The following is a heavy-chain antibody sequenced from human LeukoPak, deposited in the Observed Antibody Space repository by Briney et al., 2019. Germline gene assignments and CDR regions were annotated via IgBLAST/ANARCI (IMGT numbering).Heavy chain of an antibody. CDR3: ARVGLLIGSGSFLAY. Sequence: ASVKVSCKASGYTFTGYYMHWVRQAPGQGLEWMGWINPNSGGTNYAQKFQGRVTMTRDTSISTAYMELRRLRSDDTAVYYCARVGLLIGSGSFLAYWGQGTLVTVSS. J-gene: IGHJ4*02. V-gene: IGHV1-2*02. CDR2: INPNSGGT. D-gene: IGHD3-10*02. CDR1: GYTFTGYY.